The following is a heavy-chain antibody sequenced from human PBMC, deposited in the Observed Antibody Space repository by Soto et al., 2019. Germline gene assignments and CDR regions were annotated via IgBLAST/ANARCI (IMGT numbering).Heavy chain of an antibody. CDR3: AKPICGGDCYAIDY. CDR1: GFTFSSYG. V-gene: IGHV3-30*18. D-gene: IGHD2-21*02. CDR2: ISYDGSNK. Sequence: QVQLVESGGGVVQPGRSLRLSCAASGFTFSSYGMHWVRQAPGKGLEWVAVISYDGSNKNYADSVKGRFTISRDNSKNTLYLQMNSLKAEDTAVYYCAKPICGGDCYAIDYWGQGTLVTVSS. J-gene: IGHJ4*02.